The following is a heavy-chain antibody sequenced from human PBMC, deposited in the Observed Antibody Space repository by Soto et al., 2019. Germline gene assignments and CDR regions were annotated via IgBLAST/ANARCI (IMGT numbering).Heavy chain of an antibody. CDR3: AASDSSSWQHDY. Sequence: QVQLVQSGAELKKPGSSVRVSCKISGDSFSSYAISWVRQAPGEGLEWVGGIIPIFVTANYAQKFQGRVTITAVESTTTAYMEVTRLRPEDTAIFYCAASDSSSWQHDYWGQGTLITVSS. D-gene: IGHD6-13*01. J-gene: IGHJ4*02. V-gene: IGHV1-69*01. CDR2: IIPIFVTA. CDR1: GDSFSSYA.